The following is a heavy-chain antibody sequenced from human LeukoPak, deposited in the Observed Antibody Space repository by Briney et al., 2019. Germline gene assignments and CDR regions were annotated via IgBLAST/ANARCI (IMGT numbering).Heavy chain of an antibody. J-gene: IGHJ5*02. CDR3: TRMVAASWFDP. Sequence: PGGSLRLSCAASGFTFSSYSMNWVRQAPGKGLEWVSSISSSSSYIYYADSVKGRFTISRDNAKNSLYLQMNSLKTEDTAVYYCTRMVAASWFDPWGQGTLVTVSS. D-gene: IGHD2-15*01. CDR1: GFTFSSYS. CDR2: ISSSSSYI. V-gene: IGHV3-21*03.